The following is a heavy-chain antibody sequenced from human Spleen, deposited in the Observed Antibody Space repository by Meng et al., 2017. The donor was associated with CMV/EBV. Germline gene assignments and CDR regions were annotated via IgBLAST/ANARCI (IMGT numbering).Heavy chain of an antibody. CDR1: GFTFSSYS. Sequence: ESLKISCAASGFTFSSYSMNWVRQAPGKGLEWVSYISSSSTIYYADSVKGRFTISRDNAKNSLYLQMNSLRAEDTAVYYCARELGYCSSTSCHAQGFWFDPWGQGTLVTVSS. J-gene: IGHJ5*02. CDR2: ISSSSTI. CDR3: ARELGYCSSTSCHAQGFWFDP. V-gene: IGHV3-48*04. D-gene: IGHD2-2*01.